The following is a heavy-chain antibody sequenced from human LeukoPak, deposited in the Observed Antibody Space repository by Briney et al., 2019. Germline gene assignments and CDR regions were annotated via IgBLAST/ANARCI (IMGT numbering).Heavy chain of an antibody. CDR2: ISYDGSNK. Sequence: GGSLRLSCAASGFTFSSYGMHWVRQAPGKGLEWVAVISYDGSNKYYADSVKGRFTISRDNSKNTLYLQMNGLRAEDTAVYYCAKSASGSLVDYWGQGTLVTVSS. CDR1: GFTFSSYG. CDR3: AKSASGSLVDY. D-gene: IGHD1-26*01. J-gene: IGHJ4*02. V-gene: IGHV3-30*18.